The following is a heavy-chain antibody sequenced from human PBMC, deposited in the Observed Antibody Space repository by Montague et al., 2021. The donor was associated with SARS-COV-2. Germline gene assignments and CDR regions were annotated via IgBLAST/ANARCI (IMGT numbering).Heavy chain of an antibody. CDR2: IKQAGSEK. V-gene: IGHV3-7*01. CDR3: ARVGSSSWYFDY. Sequence: SLSLSCSASGFTFSTYWMSWVRQAPGKGLEWVANIKQAGSEKYYVDSVKGRFTISRDNAKNSLYLQMNSLRAEDTAVYYCARVGSSSWYFDYWGQGTLVTVSS. D-gene: IGHD6-13*01. CDR1: GFTFSTYW. J-gene: IGHJ4*02.